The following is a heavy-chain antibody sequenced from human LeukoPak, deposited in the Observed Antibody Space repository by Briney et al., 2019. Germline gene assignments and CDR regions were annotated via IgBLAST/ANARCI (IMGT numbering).Heavy chain of an antibody. Sequence: GGSPRLSCAASGFTFSAYAMSWVRQAPGKGLEWVSCIDATGGGIYYADSVRGRFIISRDNSKKMVYLQMDSLRTEDTAIYYCAKGKVNHLGAFDYWGQGTLVAVSS. CDR1: GFTFSAYA. CDR3: AKGKVNHLGAFDY. D-gene: IGHD1-26*01. CDR2: IDATGGGI. J-gene: IGHJ4*02. V-gene: IGHV3-23*01.